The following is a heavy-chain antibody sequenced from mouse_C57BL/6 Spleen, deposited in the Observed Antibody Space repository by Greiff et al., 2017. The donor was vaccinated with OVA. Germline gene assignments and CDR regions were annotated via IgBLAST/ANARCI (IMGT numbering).Heavy chain of an antibody. CDR2: FIPNNGGT. CDR3: AREDSNYEYFDD. D-gene: IGHD2-5*01. J-gene: IGHJ2*01. V-gene: IGHV1-26*01. CDR1: GYTFTDYY. Sequence: VQLQQSGPELVKPGASVKISCKASGYTFTDYYMNWVKQSHGKSLQWSGDFIPNNGGTSYNQKFKGKATLTIDKSTSTAYMELRCLTSEDSAVYYCAREDSNYEYFDDWGQGTTLTVSS.